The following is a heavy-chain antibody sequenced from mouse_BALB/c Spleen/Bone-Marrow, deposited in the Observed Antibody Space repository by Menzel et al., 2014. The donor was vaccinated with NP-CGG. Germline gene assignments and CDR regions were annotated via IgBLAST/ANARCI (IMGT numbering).Heavy chain of an antibody. J-gene: IGHJ4*01. CDR3: ARRFTTGVTTGAMDY. D-gene: IGHD1-1*01. CDR1: GFTFSSYY. V-gene: IGHV5-6-2*01. CDR2: INSNGGGT. Sequence: EVKLMESGGGLVKLGGSLKLSCAASGFTFSSYYMSWVRQTPEKRPELVAAINSNGGGTYYPDTVKGRFTISRDNAKNTLYLQMSSLRSEDTALYYCARRFTTGVTTGAMDYWGQGTSVIVSS.